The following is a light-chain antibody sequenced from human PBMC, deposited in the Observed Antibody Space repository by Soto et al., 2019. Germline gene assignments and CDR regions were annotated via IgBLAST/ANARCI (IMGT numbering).Light chain of an antibody. CDR1: QSVSGW. CDR3: QQYETFSGT. J-gene: IGKJ1*01. V-gene: IGKV1-5*01. Sequence: DIQMAQSPSTLSASLAYTFTVTCLASQSVSGWLAWYQQKPGEAPKLLIYDASALPRGVPSRFSGSGSGTKFTLTIASLQPDDFATYYCQQYETFSGTFGPGTKVDIK. CDR2: DAS.